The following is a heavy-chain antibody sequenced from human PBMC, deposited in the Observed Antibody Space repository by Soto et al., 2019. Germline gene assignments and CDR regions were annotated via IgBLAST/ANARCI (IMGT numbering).Heavy chain of an antibody. Sequence: ASVNVSCKASGYTFTSYDINWVRQATGQGLEWMGWMNPNSGNTGYAQKFQGRVTMTRNTSISTTYMELSSLRSEDTAVYYCARVDIVVFFSALPYSYNYMVFWCKGT. CDR3: ARVDIVVFFSALPYSYNYMVF. CDR2: MNPNSGNT. D-gene: IGHD2-2*03. CDR1: GYTFTSYD. J-gene: IGHJ6*03. V-gene: IGHV1-8*01.